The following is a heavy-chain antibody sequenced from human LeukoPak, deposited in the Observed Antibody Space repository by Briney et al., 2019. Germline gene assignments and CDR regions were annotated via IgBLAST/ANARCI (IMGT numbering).Heavy chain of an antibody. CDR1: GFTFSTYA. D-gene: IGHD3-10*01. Sequence: GGSLRLSCAASGFTFSTYAMHWVRQAPGKGLEWVAVISSDGRKAYYADSVKDRFTISRDNSKNTLYLQMDSLRTEDTAVFFCAKEVIPEWSDMWLGELFDYWGQGALVTVSS. CDR2: ISSDGRKA. CDR3: AKEVIPEWSDMWLGELFDY. V-gene: IGHV3-30*04. J-gene: IGHJ4*02.